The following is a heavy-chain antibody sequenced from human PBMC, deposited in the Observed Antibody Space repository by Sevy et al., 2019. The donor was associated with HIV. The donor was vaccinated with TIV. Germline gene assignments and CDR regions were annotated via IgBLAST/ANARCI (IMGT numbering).Heavy chain of an antibody. CDR1: GFTFGTYD. J-gene: IGHJ6*02. CDR2: ISSDGSYR. V-gene: IGHV3-30*18. Sequence: GGSLRLSCAASGFTFGTYDMHWVRQAPGKGLEWVAIISSDGSYRYYADSVRGRFSMSRDNSKNTMYLQISGLLIEDTAVYYCAKNRPPGGSLFSRHGMDVWGRGTTVTVS. CDR3: AKNRPPGGSLFSRHGMDV. D-gene: IGHD3-16*01.